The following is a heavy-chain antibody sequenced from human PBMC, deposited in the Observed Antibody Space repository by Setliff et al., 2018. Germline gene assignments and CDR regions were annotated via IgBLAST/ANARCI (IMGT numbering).Heavy chain of an antibody. V-gene: IGHV4-38-2*01. J-gene: IGHJ5*02. CDR1: GFSISSGYY. CDR2: IHHSGKA. D-gene: IGHD3-22*01. CDR3: ARAHTWSLSNDNSGYPGWFDP. Sequence: PSETLSLTCAVSGFSISSGYYWGWIRQPPGKGLEWIVNIHHSGKAYYNPSLKSRVTMSVDTSKNHVSLKLSSVTAADTAVYYCARAHTWSLSNDNSGYPGWFDPWGQGTLVTVS.